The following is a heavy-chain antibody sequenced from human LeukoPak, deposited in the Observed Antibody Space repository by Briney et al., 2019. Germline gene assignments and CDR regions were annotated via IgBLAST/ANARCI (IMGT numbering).Heavy chain of an antibody. V-gene: IGHV4-4*07. Sequence: PSETLSLTCTVSGGSISSYYWTWIRQPAGKGLEWIGRIYTSDNTIYNPSLRSRVTMSVDTSKNQFSLKLSSVTAADTAVYYCARDYYGSGSYYDYWGQGTLVTVSS. CDR2: IYTSDNT. D-gene: IGHD3-10*01. CDR3: ARDYYGSGSYYDY. J-gene: IGHJ4*02. CDR1: GGSISSYY.